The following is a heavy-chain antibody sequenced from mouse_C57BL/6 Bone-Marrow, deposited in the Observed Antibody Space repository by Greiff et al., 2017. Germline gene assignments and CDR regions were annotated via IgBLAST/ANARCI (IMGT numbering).Heavy chain of an antibody. CDR3: TTWGSYPAWYAY. Sequence: VQLQQSGAELVRPGASVKLSCTASGFNIKDYYMHWVKQRPEQGLEWIGRIYPEDGDTEYAPKFQGKATMTADTSSNTAYLQRSSLTAEDTAVYYCTTWGSYPAWYAYWGQGILVTVAA. D-gene: IGHD6-5*01. V-gene: IGHV14-1*01. CDR2: IYPEDGDT. CDR1: GFNIKDYY. J-gene: IGHJ3*01.